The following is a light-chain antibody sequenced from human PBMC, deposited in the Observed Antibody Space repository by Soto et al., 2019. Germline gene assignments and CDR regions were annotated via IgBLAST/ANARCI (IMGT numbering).Light chain of an antibody. CDR3: SSYTSSRTLDV. Sequence: QSVLTQPASVSGSPGQSITISCTGTSSDVGGYNYVSWYQQHPGKAPKLMIYDVSNRPSGVSNRFSGSKSGNTASLTISGLQAEDEADYYCSSYTSSRTLDVFGTGTSHRP. CDR2: DVS. J-gene: IGLJ1*01. V-gene: IGLV2-14*01. CDR1: SSDVGGYNY.